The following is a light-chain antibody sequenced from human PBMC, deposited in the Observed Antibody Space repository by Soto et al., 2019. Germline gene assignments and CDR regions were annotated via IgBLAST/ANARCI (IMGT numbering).Light chain of an antibody. V-gene: IGLV2-14*01. CDR1: SSDIGAYNY. CDR2: EVS. Sequence: QSVLTQPASVSGSPGQSITSSCTGSSSDIGAYNYVSWFQQYPGKAPKLIISEVSNRPSGVSNRFSGSKSGTAASLTTSGLQTEDEADYFCSSFTTDWTHVFGTGTKVTVL. CDR3: SSFTTDWTHV. J-gene: IGLJ1*01.